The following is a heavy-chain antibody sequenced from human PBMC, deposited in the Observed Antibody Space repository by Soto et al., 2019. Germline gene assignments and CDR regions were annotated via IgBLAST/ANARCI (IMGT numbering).Heavy chain of an antibody. J-gene: IGHJ6*02. Sequence: GGSLRLSCAASGFTFSSYGMHWVRQAPGKGLEWVAVTSYDGSNKYYADSVKGRFSISRDNSKNTLYLQMSSLRAEDTAVYYCVKDGSSGWPYYYGMDAWGQGTTVTVSS. CDR2: TSYDGSNK. D-gene: IGHD6-19*01. CDR1: GFTFSSYG. V-gene: IGHV3-30*18. CDR3: VKDGSSGWPYYYGMDA.